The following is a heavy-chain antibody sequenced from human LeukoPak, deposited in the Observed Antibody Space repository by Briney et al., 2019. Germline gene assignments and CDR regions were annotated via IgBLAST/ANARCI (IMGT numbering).Heavy chain of an antibody. Sequence: GGSLRLSCAASGFTFSSYSMNWVRLAPGKGLEWVSYISSSSSTIYYADSVKGRFTISRDNAKNSLYLQMNSLRAEDTAVYYCARENYDLWSGYYSPYYYYYYMDVWGKGTTVTVSS. CDR3: ARENYDLWSGYYSPYYYYYYMDV. J-gene: IGHJ6*03. D-gene: IGHD3-3*01. CDR1: GFTFSSYS. V-gene: IGHV3-48*01. CDR2: ISSSSSTI.